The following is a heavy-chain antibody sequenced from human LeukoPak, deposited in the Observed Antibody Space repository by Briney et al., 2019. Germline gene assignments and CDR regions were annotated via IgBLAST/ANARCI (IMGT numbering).Heavy chain of an antibody. CDR1: VYTFDDYG. D-gene: IGHD2-15*01. J-gene: IGHJ4*02. CDR2: INWNGGST. Sequence: GGSLILSCAASVYTFDDYGMSWVRQAPGKGLEWVSGINWNGGSTGYADSVKGRFTISRDNAKNSLYLQMNSLRAEDTALYYCARSVAASRDYWGQGTLVTVSS. CDR3: ARSVAASRDY. V-gene: IGHV3-20*04.